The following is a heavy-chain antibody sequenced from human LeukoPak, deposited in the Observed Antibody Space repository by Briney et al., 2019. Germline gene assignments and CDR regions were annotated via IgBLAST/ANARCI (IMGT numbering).Heavy chain of an antibody. J-gene: IGHJ4*02. D-gene: IGHD1-26*01. CDR1: GVTFSSYA. Sequence: GGSLRLSCAASGVTFSSYAMSWVRQAPGKGLEWVSGISASGGATYSAESVRGRFTISRDNSKNTLYLQMNSLRVDDTAAYYCATISGSFEYLDYWGQGTLVTVSS. V-gene: IGHV3-23*01. CDR2: ISASGGAT. CDR3: ATISGSFEYLDY.